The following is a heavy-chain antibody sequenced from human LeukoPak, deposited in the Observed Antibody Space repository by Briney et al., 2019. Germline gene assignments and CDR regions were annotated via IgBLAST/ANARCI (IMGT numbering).Heavy chain of an antibody. CDR2: IYYSEST. CDR3: ARPPYAYYFDY. Sequence: PSETLSLTCTVSGGSISSSSYYWGWIRQPPGKGLEWIGSIYYSESTKYNPSPKSRVTISVDTSKNQFSLKLSSVTAADTAVYYCARPPYAYYFDYWGQGTLVTVSS. D-gene: IGHD3-16*01. J-gene: IGHJ4*02. V-gene: IGHV4-39*07. CDR1: GGSISSSSYY.